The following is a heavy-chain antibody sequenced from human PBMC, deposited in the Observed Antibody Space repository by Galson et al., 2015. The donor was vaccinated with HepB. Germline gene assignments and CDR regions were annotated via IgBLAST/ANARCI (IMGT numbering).Heavy chain of an antibody. CDR1: GFTFSSYS. V-gene: IGHV3-21*01. CDR2: ISSSSSYI. D-gene: IGHD3/OR15-3a*01. J-gene: IGHJ6*02. CDR3: ARVQGLYYYYGMDV. Sequence: SLRLSCAASGFTFSSYSMNWVRQAPGKGLEWVSSISSSSSYIYYADSVKGRFTISRDNAKNSLYLQMNSLRAEDTAVYYCARVQGLYYYYGMDVWGQGTTVTVSS.